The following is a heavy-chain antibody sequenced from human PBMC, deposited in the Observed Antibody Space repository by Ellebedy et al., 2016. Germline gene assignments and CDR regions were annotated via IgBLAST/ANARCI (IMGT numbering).Heavy chain of an antibody. CDR2: IYYSGST. CDR3: ARGVIVDYYMDV. Sequence: SETLSLXCAVSGGSISSGGYSWSWIRQHPGKGLEWIGYIYYSGSTYYNPSLKSRVTISVDTSKNQFSLKLSSVTAADTAVYYCARGVIVDYYMDVWGKGTTVTVSS. CDR1: GGSISSGGYS. V-gene: IGHV4-31*11. J-gene: IGHJ6*03. D-gene: IGHD2-15*01.